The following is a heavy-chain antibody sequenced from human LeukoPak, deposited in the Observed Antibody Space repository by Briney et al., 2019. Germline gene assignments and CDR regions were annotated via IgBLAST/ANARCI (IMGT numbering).Heavy chain of an antibody. Sequence: SETLSLTCTVSGGSISSYYWSWIRQPPGKGLEWIGSIYHSGSTYYNPSLKSRVTISVDTSKNQLSLKLSSVTAADTAVYYCARTGYYDFWSGYYRLDYWGQGTLVTVSS. CDR2: IYHSGST. CDR1: GGSISSYY. V-gene: IGHV4-59*08. CDR3: ARTGYYDFWSGYYRLDY. D-gene: IGHD3-3*01. J-gene: IGHJ4*02.